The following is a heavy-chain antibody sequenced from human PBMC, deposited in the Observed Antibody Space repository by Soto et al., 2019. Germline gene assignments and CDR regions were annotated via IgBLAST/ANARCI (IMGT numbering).Heavy chain of an antibody. D-gene: IGHD3-22*01. CDR3: AADRYYDSSGYYNWFDP. CDR1: GFTFTSSA. V-gene: IGHV1-58*01. Sequence: GASVKVSCKASGFTFTSSAVPWVRQARGQRLEWIGWIVVGSGNTNYAQKFQERVTITRDMSTSTAYMELSSLRSEDTAVYYCAADRYYDSSGYYNWFDPWGQGTLVTVSS. CDR2: IVVGSGNT. J-gene: IGHJ5*02.